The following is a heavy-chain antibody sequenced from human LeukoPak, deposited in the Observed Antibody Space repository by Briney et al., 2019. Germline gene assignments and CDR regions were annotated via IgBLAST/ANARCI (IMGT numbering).Heavy chain of an antibody. Sequence: SETLSLTCTASGGSISSYYWSWIRQPPGKGLEWIGYIYYSGSTNYNPSLKSRVTISVDTSKNQFSLKLSSVTAADTAVYYCARHPRGEDFDYWGQGTLVTVSS. CDR1: GGSISSYY. CDR3: ARHPRGEDFDY. J-gene: IGHJ4*02. CDR2: IYYSGST. D-gene: IGHD6-25*01. V-gene: IGHV4-59*08.